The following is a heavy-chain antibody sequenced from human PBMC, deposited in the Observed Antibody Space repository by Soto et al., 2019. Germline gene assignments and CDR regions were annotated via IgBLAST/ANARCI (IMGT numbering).Heavy chain of an antibody. CDR3: ARRSIAAAVEYFQP. J-gene: IGHJ1*01. Sequence: GGSLRLSCAASGFTFSSYSMNWVRQALGKGLEWVSYISSSSSTIYYADSVKGRFTISRDNAKNSLYLQMNSLRAEDTAVYYCARRSIAAAVEYFQPWGQGTLVTVS. CDR2: ISSSSSTI. D-gene: IGHD6-13*01. CDR1: GFTFSSYS. V-gene: IGHV3-48*01.